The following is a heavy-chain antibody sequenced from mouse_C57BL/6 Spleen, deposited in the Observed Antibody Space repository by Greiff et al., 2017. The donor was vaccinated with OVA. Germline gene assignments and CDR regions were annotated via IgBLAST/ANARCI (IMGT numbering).Heavy chain of an antibody. Sequence: EVKVEESGGGLVQPGGSMKLSCAASGFTFSDAWMDWVRQSPEQGLEWVAEIRNKANNHATYYAESVNGRFTISRDDSKSSDYLQMNSLSAEATGIYYCTRGLLGAMDYWGQGTSVTVSS. CDR2: IRNKANNHAT. V-gene: IGHV6-6*01. CDR1: GFTFSDAW. J-gene: IGHJ4*01. D-gene: IGHD2-10*01. CDR3: TRGLLGAMDY.